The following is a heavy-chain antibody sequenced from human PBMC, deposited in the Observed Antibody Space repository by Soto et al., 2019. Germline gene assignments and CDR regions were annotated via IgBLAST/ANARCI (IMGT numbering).Heavy chain of an antibody. CDR2: ISSSSSYI. V-gene: IGHV3-21*01. J-gene: IGHJ5*02. CDR1: GFTFSSYS. D-gene: IGHD2-2*01. Sequence: GGSLRLSCAASGFTFSSYSMNWVRQAPGKGLEWVSSISSSSSYIYYADSVKGRFTISRDNAKNSLYLQMNSLRAEDTAVYYCAPGPAAMSNWFDPWGQGTLVTVSS. CDR3: APGPAAMSNWFDP.